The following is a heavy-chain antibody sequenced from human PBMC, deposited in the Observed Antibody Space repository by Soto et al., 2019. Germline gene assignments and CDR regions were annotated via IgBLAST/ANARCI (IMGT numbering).Heavy chain of an antibody. V-gene: IGHV3-23*01. Sequence: EVLLLESGGGLVQPGGSLRLSCAVSGFNLRSFVISWVRQAPGKGLEWVSAISGNGDSAYYADSVKGRFTISRDNSRNTLYLQMNSLRVEDSAVYYCAKDGESAIVLAPAAKPFDFWGQGTLVTVSS. CDR3: AKDGESAIVLAPAAKPFDF. CDR1: GFNLRSFV. D-gene: IGHD2-2*01. CDR2: ISGNGDSA. J-gene: IGHJ4*02.